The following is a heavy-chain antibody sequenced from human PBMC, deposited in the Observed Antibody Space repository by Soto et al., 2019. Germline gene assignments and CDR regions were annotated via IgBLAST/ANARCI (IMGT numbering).Heavy chain of an antibody. J-gene: IGHJ4*02. CDR1: GFTFSSYD. D-gene: IGHD1-1*01. V-gene: IGHV3-30-3*01. CDR2: ISYDGNNK. CDR3: ARDPTTRYSFDY. Sequence: SLRRSCAASGFTFSSYDMNRVRQAPGKGLEWVAAISYDGNNKYYADSVKVRFSISRDNSKNTVDLQMRSLRPEETAVYYCARDPTTRYSFDYWGQGTLVGVSS.